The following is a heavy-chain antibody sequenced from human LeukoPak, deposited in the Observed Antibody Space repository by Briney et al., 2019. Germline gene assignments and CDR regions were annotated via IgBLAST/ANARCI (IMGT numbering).Heavy chain of an antibody. V-gene: IGHV4-31*03. CDR2: IYYSGST. CDR1: GGSISRGGYY. D-gene: IGHD1-7*01. J-gene: IGHJ5*02. Sequence: PSETLSLTCTAWGGSISRGGYYWSWIRQHPGKGLEGIGDIYYSGSTYYNPSLKSRVTISVDTSKNQFSLKLSSVTAADTAVYYCARASAPTWNYRWFDPWGQGTLVTVSP. CDR3: ARASAPTWNYRWFDP.